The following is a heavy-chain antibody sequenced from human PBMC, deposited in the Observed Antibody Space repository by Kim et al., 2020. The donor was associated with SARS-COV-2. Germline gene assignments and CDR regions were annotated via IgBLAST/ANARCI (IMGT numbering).Heavy chain of an antibody. CDR2: ISYDGSIK. J-gene: IGHJ4*02. Sequence: GGSLRLSCAASGFTFSSYSMHWVRQAPGKGLEWVAVISYDGSIKDHIDSVKGRFTISRDNSKNTLYLQMNSLRPEDTAVYYCARGKNAHMIIGLADYWGQGTLVTVSS. V-gene: IGHV3-30*04. CDR3: ARGKNAHMIIGLADY. CDR1: GFTFSSYS. D-gene: IGHD3-16*01.